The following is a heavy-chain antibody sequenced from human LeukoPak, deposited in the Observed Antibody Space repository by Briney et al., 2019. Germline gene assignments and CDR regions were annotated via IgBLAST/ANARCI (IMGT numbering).Heavy chain of an antibody. J-gene: IGHJ6*02. D-gene: IGHD3-9*01. Sequence: SETLSLTCAVSGGSISSSNWWSWVRQPPGKGLEWIGEIYHSGSTNYNPSLKSRVTISVDKSKNQFSLKLSSVTAADTAVYYCARDPTYYDILTGYYHWDYGMDVWGQGTTVTVSS. CDR2: IYHSGST. CDR3: ARDPTYYDILTGYYHWDYGMDV. V-gene: IGHV4-4*02. CDR1: GGSISSSNW.